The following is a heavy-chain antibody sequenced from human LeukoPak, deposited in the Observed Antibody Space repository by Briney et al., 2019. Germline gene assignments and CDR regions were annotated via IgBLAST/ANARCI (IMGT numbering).Heavy chain of an antibody. CDR3: ARDYPSYYDYVWGCYRYYWFDP. CDR1: GGSISSYY. Sequence: SETLSLTCTVSGGSISSYYWSWIRQPPGKGLEWIGYTYYSGSTNYNPSLKSQVTISVDTSKNQFSLKLSSVTAADTAVYYCARDYPSYYDYVWGCYRYYWFDPWGQGTLVTVSS. CDR2: TYYSGST. J-gene: IGHJ5*02. V-gene: IGHV4-59*01. D-gene: IGHD3-16*02.